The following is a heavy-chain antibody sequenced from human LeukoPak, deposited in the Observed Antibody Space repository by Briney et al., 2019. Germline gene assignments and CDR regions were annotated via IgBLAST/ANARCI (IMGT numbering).Heavy chain of an antibody. CDR3: AKLLQWLDAFDI. D-gene: IGHD6-19*01. CDR2: ISGSGTNT. V-gene: IGHV3-23*01. Sequence: GGSLRLSCAASGFTFSSYSMNWVRRAPGKGLEWVSAISGSGTNTYYADSVKGRFTISRDNSKNTLYLQMNSLRAEDAAVYYCAKLLQWLDAFDIWGQGTMVTVSS. J-gene: IGHJ3*02. CDR1: GFTFSSYS.